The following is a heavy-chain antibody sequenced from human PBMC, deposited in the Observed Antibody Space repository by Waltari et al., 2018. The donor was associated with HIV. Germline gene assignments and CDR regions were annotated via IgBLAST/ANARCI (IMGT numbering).Heavy chain of an antibody. CDR3: ARDGHFYDSRPLDY. Sequence: QVERVESAGGVVQPGRSLLLCFSAVVFTLSPYATHWVRQAPGKGLEWVAIISYGGRNKYYADSVKGRFTISRDNSKNTVYLQMNSLRGEDTAVYYCARDGHFYDSRPLDYWGQGTLVTVSS. V-gene: IGHV3-30*04. CDR2: ISYGGRNK. D-gene: IGHD3-22*01. CDR1: VFTLSPYA. J-gene: IGHJ4*02.